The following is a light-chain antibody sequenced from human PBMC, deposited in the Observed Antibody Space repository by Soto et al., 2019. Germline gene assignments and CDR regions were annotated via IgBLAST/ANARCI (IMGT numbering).Light chain of an antibody. J-gene: IGKJ1*01. Sequence: EFVLTQSPAALSLSPGERATLSCRASQSVSSSYLARYQQKPGQAPRLLIYGASTRATGIPARFSGSGSGTEFTLTISSLQSEDFAVYYCQQYNNWPTFGQGTKVDI. CDR1: QSVSSSY. CDR3: QQYNNWPT. V-gene: IGKV3-15*01. CDR2: GAS.